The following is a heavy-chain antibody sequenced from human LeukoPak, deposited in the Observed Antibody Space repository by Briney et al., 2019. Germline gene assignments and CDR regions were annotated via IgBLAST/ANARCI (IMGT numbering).Heavy chain of an antibody. CDR1: GFTLSSCA. J-gene: IGHJ6*02. V-gene: IGHV3-23*01. D-gene: IGHD6-6*01. CDR3: AKCRSTSSPSYYVMDV. CDR2: ISANGNTI. Sequence: GGSLRLSCAASGFTLSSCAMSWVRQAPGKGLEWVSIISANGNTINYADSVKGRFTISKDNSKNTLYLQMNSLRPEDTAIYYCAKCRSTSSPSYYVMDVWGQGTTVTVSS.